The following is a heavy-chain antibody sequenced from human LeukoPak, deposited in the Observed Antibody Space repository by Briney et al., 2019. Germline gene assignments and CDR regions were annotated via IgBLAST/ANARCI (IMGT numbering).Heavy chain of an antibody. CDR3: ARVRGCSGGSCYYLDY. D-gene: IGHD2-15*01. J-gene: IGHJ4*02. CDR2: IWYDGSNK. Sequence: GGSLRLSCAASGLTFSSYGMHWVRQAPGKGLEWVAVIWYDGSNKYYADSVKGRFTISRDNSKNTLYLQMNSLRAEDTAVYYGARVRGCSGGSCYYLDYWGQGTLVTVSS. CDR1: GLTFSSYG. V-gene: IGHV3-33*01.